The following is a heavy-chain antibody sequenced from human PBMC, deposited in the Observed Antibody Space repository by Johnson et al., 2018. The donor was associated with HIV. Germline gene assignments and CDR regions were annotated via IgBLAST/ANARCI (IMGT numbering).Heavy chain of an antibody. CDR1: GFTFSSYG. J-gene: IGHJ3*02. CDR2: IYSGGST. CDR3: AKQNRGAFDI. Sequence: QVQLVESGGGVVQPGRSLRLSCAASGFTFSSYGIHWVRQASGRGLEWVSVIYSGGSTYYADSVKGRFTISRDTSKNTLYFQMNGLRAEDTAVYYCAKQNRGAFDIWGQGTMVTVSS. V-gene: IGHV3-NL1*01.